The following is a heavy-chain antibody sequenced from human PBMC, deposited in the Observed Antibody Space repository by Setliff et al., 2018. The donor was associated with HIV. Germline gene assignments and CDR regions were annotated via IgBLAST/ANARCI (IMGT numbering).Heavy chain of an antibody. J-gene: IGHJ4*02. CDR3: ARRASVTNSDDY. Sequence: GESLKISCMGSGYSFTTYWITWVRQMPGKGLEWMGRIDPSDSDTRYSPSFQGQVTISADKSVSTAYLQWSSLKASDTAIYYCARRASVTNSDDYWGQGTLVTVSS. CDR2: IDPSDSDT. V-gene: IGHV5-51*01. D-gene: IGHD1-1*01. CDR1: GYSFTTYW.